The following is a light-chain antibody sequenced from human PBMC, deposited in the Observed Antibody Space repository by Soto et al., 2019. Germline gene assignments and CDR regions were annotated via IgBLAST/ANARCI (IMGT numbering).Light chain of an antibody. V-gene: IGKV1-39*01. J-gene: IGKJ1*01. CDR2: SAS. CDR1: HGITTY. Sequence: DIPMTQSPSSLSASIGDRVTITCRASHGITTYLNWFHQTPGKAPKLLIYSASILQTGVPSRFSGGGSGTQFTLTVSILQPEDVGRYCCQQNYNSRWTFGQGTEVEI. CDR3: QQNYNSRWT.